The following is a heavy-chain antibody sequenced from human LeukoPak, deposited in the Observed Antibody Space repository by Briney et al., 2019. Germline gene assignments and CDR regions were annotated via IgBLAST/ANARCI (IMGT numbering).Heavy chain of an antibody. D-gene: IGHD3-10*01. CDR3: ARDGVGPRDYYGAGSYFLAYGMDV. J-gene: IGHJ6*02. CDR1: GFTFSSYG. V-gene: IGHV3-33*01. Sequence: GGSLRLSCAASGFTFSSYGMHWVRQAPGKGLEWVAVIWYDGSNKFYADSVKGRFTISRDNSKNTLYLQMTSLSAEDTAVYYCARDGVGPRDYYGAGSYFLAYGMDVWGQGTTVTVSS. CDR2: IWYDGSNK.